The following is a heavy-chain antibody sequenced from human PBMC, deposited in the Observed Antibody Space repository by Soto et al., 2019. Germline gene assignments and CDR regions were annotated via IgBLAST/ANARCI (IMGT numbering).Heavy chain of an antibody. D-gene: IGHD3-10*01. V-gene: IGHV6-1*01. Sequence: SQTLSRTCAISGDSVSSNSAAWNWIRQTPSRGLEWLGRTYYRSKWYNDYAVSVKSRITINPDTSKNQFSLQLNSVTPEDTAVYYCAREVGSVRTYYYYYGMDVWGQGTTVTVSS. CDR1: GDSVSSNSAA. CDR2: TYYRSKWYN. J-gene: IGHJ6*02. CDR3: AREVGSVRTYYYYYGMDV.